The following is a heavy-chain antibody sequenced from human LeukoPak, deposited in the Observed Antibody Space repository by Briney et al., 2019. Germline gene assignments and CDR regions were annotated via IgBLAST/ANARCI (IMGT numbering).Heavy chain of an antibody. CDR3: ANGDYYDSGGYDYYYYMDA. CDR1: GGSMSSYY. J-gene: IGHJ6*03. V-gene: IGHV4-59*08. CDR2: IYYSGNT. D-gene: IGHD3-22*01. Sequence: TSETLSLTCTVSGGSMSSYYWSWIRQPPGKGLEWIAYIYYSGNTNYNPSLKSRVTVSLDTSKNQYSLRLTSVTATDTAVYYCANGDYYDSGGYDYYYYMDAWGKGTTVTVAS.